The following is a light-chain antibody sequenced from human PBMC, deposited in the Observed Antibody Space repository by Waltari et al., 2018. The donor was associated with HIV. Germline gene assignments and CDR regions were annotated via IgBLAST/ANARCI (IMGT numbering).Light chain of an antibody. J-gene: IGLJ3*02. Sequence: QTVVTQEPSFSVSPGGTVTLTCDLSSGSVSTSYSPSWYQQTPGQAPRSLIYSTNTRSSGVPDRFSGSILGNKAALTIPGAQADDESDYYCVLYMGSGIWAFGGGTKLTVL. CDR3: VLYMGSGIWA. CDR2: STN. CDR1: SGSVSTSYS. V-gene: IGLV8-61*01.